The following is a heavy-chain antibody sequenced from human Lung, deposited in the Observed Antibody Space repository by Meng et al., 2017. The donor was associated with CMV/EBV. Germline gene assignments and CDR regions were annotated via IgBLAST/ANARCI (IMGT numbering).Heavy chain of an antibody. J-gene: IGHJ5*01. V-gene: IGHV2-5*01. CDR3: AHSPCIKYCTNSDCYWGDAEVDS. Sequence: SGPTLVKPTQTLTLSCTFSVFSLSTSGVGVGWIRQPPGEALEWLALIFWNDDKRYSPSLKSRLTITQDTSKNQLVLTMTNMDPLDTATYYCAHSPCIKYCTNSDCYWGDAEVDSWGQGTLVTVSS. D-gene: IGHD2-8*01. CDR2: IFWNDDK. CDR1: VFSLSTSGVG.